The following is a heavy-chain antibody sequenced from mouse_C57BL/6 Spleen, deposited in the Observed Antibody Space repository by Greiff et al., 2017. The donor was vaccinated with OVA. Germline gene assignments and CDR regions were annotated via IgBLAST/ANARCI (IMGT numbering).Heavy chain of an antibody. CDR2: IDPENGDT. D-gene: IGHD1-1*01. V-gene: IGHV14-4*01. CDR1: GFNIKDDY. Sequence: EVHLVESGAELVRPGASVKLSCTASGFNIKDDYMHWVKQRPEQGLEWIGWIDPENGDTEYASKFQGKATITADTSSNTAYLQLSSLTSEDTAVYYCTTVYYVSGFAYWGQETLVTVSA. J-gene: IGHJ3*01. CDR3: TTVYYVSGFAY.